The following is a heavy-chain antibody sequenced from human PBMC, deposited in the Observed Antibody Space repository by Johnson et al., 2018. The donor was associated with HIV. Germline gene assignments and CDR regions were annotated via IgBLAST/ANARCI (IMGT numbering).Heavy chain of an antibody. CDR3: ATGYNWNYVSGVNLLGGGYEVPSEHAFEI. CDR1: GFTFKTYS. J-gene: IGHJ3*02. V-gene: IGHV3-30*04. D-gene: IGHD1-7*01. Sequence: QVQLVESGGGVVQPGRSLRLSCAASGFTFKTYSIHWVRQASGKGLEWVAVISYDGKNKYYADSVKGRFSISRDNSKNTLYLQMNGLGTEDTAVYYCATGYNWNYVSGVNLLGGGYEVPSEHAFEIWGQGTMVTVTS. CDR2: ISYDGKNK.